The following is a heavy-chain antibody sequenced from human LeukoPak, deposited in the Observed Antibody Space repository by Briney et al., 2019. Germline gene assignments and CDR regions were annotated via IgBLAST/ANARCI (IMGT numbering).Heavy chain of an antibody. J-gene: IGHJ4*01. CDR1: GYSFTSYW. Sequence: GQSLPNSCKGSGYSFTSYWIGWVRQMPGKGLEWMGIIYPGDSDTRYSPSFQGQVTISADKSISTAYLQWSSLKASDTAMYYCARQNSGRPNDRFDYWGHRTLVSVSS. CDR2: IYPGDSDT. CDR3: ARQNSGRPNDRFDY. V-gene: IGHV5-51*01. D-gene: IGHD3-10*01.